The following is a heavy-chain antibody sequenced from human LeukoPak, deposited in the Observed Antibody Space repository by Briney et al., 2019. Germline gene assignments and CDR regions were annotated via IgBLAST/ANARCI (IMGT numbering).Heavy chain of an antibody. Sequence: GGSLRLSCAASGFTFSKFVLTWVRQAPGKGLEWVSSISGSGDSPNYADSVKGRFTISRDNANNSLYLQMNSLRDEDTAVYYCARARRYRSSWYHDYWGQGSLVTVSS. CDR3: ARARRYRSSWYHDY. J-gene: IGHJ4*02. CDR1: GFTFSKFV. V-gene: IGHV3-23*01. CDR2: ISGSGDSP. D-gene: IGHD6-13*01.